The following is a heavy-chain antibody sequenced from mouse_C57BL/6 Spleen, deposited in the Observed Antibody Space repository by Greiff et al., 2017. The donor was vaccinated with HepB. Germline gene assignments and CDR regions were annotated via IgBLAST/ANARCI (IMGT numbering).Heavy chain of an antibody. D-gene: IGHD2-3*01. CDR3: VRGGGYYDYFDY. V-gene: IGHV3-6*01. J-gene: IGHJ2*01. CDR2: ISYDGSN. CDR1: GYSITSGYY. Sequence: EVQLQESGPGLVKPSQSLSLTCSVTGYSITSGYYWNWIRQFPGNKLEWMGYISYDGSNNYNPSLKNRISITRDTSKNQFFLKLNSVTTEDTATYYCVRGGGYYDYFDYWGQGTTLTVSS.